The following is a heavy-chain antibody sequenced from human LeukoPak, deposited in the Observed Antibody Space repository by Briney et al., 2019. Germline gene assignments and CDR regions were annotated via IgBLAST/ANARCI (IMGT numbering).Heavy chain of an antibody. J-gene: IGHJ4*02. CDR3: VRDLRGDGSSTFGY. CDR2: ISYDGSNK. CDR1: GFTFSSYA. Sequence: GGSLRLSCAASGFTFSSYAMHWVRQAPGKGLEWVAVISYDGSNKYYADSVKGRFTISRDNAKNTLYLQMNSLSAEDTGLYYCVRDLRGDGSSTFGYWGQGTLVTVSS. V-gene: IGHV3-30*04. D-gene: IGHD1-26*01.